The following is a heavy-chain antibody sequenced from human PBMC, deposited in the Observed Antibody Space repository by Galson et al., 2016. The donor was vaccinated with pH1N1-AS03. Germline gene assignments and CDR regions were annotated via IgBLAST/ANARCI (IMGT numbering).Heavy chain of an antibody. Sequence: SLRLSCAASGFTVSRNDMHWVRQATGKGLEWVSIIAATGPTHYADSVKGRFTISREIPQSSLYLQMDSLRADDTAVYYCAVWRYISGTHGLDVWGKGTTVTVSS. CDR1: GFTVSRND. CDR2: IAATGPT. V-gene: IGHV3-13*01. J-gene: IGHJ6*04. D-gene: IGHD5-12*01. CDR3: AVWRYISGTHGLDV.